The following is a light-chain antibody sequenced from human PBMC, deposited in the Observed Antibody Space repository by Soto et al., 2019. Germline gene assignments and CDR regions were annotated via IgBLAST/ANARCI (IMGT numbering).Light chain of an antibody. CDR1: STDVGAYNY. V-gene: IGLV2-14*01. J-gene: IGLJ3*02. Sequence: QSALTQPASVSGSPGPSITISCTGTSTDVGAYNYVSWYQQHPGKAPKLMIYEVSNRPSGVSNRFSGAKSGNTASLTISGLQAEDEGDYYCSSYTRGSTWVFGGGTKVTVL. CDR2: EVS. CDR3: SSYTRGSTWV.